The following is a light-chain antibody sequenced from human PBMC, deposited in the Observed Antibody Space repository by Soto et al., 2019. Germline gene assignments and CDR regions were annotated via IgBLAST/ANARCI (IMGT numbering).Light chain of an antibody. V-gene: IGLV2-14*01. CDR2: EVS. Sequence: QSALTQPASVSGSPGQSITISCTGTSSDIGSNNYVSGFQQRPGKAPTLIIYEVSNRPSGVSNHFSGSKSGNTASLTISGLLPEDEAEYYCSSYTTTTRLFGGGTKVTVL. J-gene: IGLJ3*02. CDR3: SSYTTTTRL. CDR1: SSDIGSNNY.